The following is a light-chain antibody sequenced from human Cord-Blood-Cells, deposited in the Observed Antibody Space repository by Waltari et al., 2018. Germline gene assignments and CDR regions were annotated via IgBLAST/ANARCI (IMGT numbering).Light chain of an antibody. Sequence: DIVMTQSPDSLDVSLGERATINCKSSQSVLYSSNNKNYSAWYQQKPGQPPKLLIYWASTRESVVPDRFSGSGAGTDFTLTISSLQAEDVAVYYCQQYYSTPWTFGQGTKVEIK. CDR1: QSVLYSSNNKNY. CDR3: QQYYSTPWT. CDR2: WAS. J-gene: IGKJ1*01. V-gene: IGKV4-1*01.